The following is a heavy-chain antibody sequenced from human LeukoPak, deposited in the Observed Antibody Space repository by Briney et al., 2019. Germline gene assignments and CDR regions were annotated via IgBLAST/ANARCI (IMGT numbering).Heavy chain of an antibody. J-gene: IGHJ4*02. CDR3: ATKQWLAPPPDS. V-gene: IGHV3-74*01. CDR1: GFTFSKYW. D-gene: IGHD6-19*01. CDR2: INTDGTVT. Sequence: GGSLRFSCAASGFTFSKYWMLWVRRAPGKGLESVSRINTDGTVTTYADSVKGRFTVSRDNADNTMFLQMNSVRDEDTAVYYCATKQWLAPPPDSWGQGTPVTVSS.